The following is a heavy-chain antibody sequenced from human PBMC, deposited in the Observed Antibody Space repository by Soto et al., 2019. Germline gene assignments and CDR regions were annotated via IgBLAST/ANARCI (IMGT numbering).Heavy chain of an antibody. J-gene: IGHJ4*02. CDR2: INPSGGST. Sequence: QVQLVQSGAEVKKPGASVQVSCKASGYTFTTYYMHWVRQAPGQGLEWMGVINPSGGSTSYAQKFQGRVTVTRDTSTSTLYRELSSLRSEDTAVYYCAREGDGYNLGPSVDFDYWGQGTLVTVSS. D-gene: IGHD5-12*01. V-gene: IGHV1-46*01. CDR1: GYTFTTYY. CDR3: AREGDGYNLGPSVDFDY.